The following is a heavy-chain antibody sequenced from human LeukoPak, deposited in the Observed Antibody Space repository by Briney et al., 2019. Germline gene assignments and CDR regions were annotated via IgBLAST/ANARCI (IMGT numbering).Heavy chain of an antibody. CDR3: ARVFDYVWGSYGFYFDY. Sequence: SVKVSCKASGGAFSSYAISWVRQAPGQGLEWMGVIIRIFGTANYAQKFQGRVTITTDESTSTVYMELSSVRSEDTGVYCCARVFDYVWGSYGFYFDYWGQGTLVTVSS. D-gene: IGHD3-16*01. CDR1: GGAFSSYA. J-gene: IGHJ4*02. CDR2: IIRIFGTA. V-gene: IGHV1-69*05.